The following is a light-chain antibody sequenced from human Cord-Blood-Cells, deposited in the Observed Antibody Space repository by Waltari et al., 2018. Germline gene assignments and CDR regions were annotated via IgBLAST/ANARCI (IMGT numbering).Light chain of an antibody. V-gene: IGLV1-44*01. CDR2: SNN. CDR1: SSNIGSNT. CDR3: AAWDDSLNGWV. J-gene: IGLJ3*02. Sequence: QSVLTQPPSASGTPGQRVTISCSGSSSNIGSNTVNWYQQLPGTAPKLPIYSNNQRPPGVTDRFSGSKSGTSASLAISGLQSEDEADYYCAAWDDSLNGWVFGGGTKLTVL.